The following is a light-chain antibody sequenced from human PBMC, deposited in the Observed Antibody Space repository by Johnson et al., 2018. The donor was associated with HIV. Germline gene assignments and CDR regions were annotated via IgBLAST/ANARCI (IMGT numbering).Light chain of an antibody. CDR3: GTWDSSLSAGGV. V-gene: IGLV1-51*02. Sequence: QSVLTQPPSVSAAPGQKVTISCSGSSSNIGNNYVSWYQQLPGTAPKLLIYENNKRPSGIPDRFSGSKSGTSATLGLTRLQPGDEADYYCGTWDSSLSAGGVFGTGTKVTVL. J-gene: IGLJ1*01. CDR1: SSNIGNNY. CDR2: ENN.